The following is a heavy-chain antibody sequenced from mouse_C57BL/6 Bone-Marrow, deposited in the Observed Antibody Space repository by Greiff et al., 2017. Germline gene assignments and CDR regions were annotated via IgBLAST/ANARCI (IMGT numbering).Heavy chain of an antibody. CDR3: ARDFYYYGTWYFDV. CDR1: GYTFTSYW. CDR2: IDPSDSET. Sequence: QVQLQQPGAELVRPGSSVKLSCKASGYTFTSYWMHWVKQRPIQGLEWIGNIDPSDSETHYNQKFKDKATLTVDKSSSTPYMQLSSLTSEDSAVYYCARDFYYYGTWYFDVWGTGTTVTVSS. J-gene: IGHJ1*03. V-gene: IGHV1-52*01. D-gene: IGHD1-1*01.